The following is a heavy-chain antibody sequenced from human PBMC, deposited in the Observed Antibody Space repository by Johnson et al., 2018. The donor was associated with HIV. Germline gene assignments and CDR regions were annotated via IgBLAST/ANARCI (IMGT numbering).Heavy chain of an antibody. CDR2: IKQDGSEK. J-gene: IGHJ3*02. CDR3: ARDCSYGSNDAFDI. CDR1: EFTFSTYA. Sequence: VQLVESGGGVVQPGKSLRLSCAASEFTFSTYAMHWVRQAPGKGLEWVANIKQDGSEKYYVDSVKGRFTISRDNAKNSLYLQMNSLRAEDTAVYYCARDCSYGSNDAFDIWGQGTMVTVSS. V-gene: IGHV3-7*01. D-gene: IGHD5-18*01.